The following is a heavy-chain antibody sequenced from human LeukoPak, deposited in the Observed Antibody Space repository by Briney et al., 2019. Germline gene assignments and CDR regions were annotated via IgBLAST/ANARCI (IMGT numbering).Heavy chain of an antibody. V-gene: IGHV4-34*01. CDR1: GGSFSGHS. CDR2: IHYTGAT. CDR3: ATLYCARAGCRNWNLDV. D-gene: IGHD2-8*01. J-gene: IGHJ6*04. Sequence: SETLSLTCAVYGGSFSGHSRTWVRQSPGEGLEWQGDIHYTGATTENPSLRSRVSFSLDVPKNESSLRLTSVTEADTAVYFCATLYCARAGCRNWNLDVWGTGTMVSVSS.